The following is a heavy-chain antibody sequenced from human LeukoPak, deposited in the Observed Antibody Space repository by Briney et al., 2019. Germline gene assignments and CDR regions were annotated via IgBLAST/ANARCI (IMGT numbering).Heavy chain of an antibody. CDR1: GFTFSNYW. Sequence: GGSLRLSCAASGFTFSNYWLHWVRQAPGKGLVWVSRINSDGNNTKYADSVKGRFTVSRDNAKNTLYLQMNSLRAEDTAVYYCARSPYSSSWTFEYWGQGTLVGVPS. CDR3: ARSPYSSSWTFEY. D-gene: IGHD6-13*01. V-gene: IGHV3-74*03. J-gene: IGHJ4*02. CDR2: INSDGNNT.